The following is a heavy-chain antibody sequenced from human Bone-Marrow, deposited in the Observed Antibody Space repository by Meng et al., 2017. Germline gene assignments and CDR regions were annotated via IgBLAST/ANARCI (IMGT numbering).Heavy chain of an antibody. Sequence: GESLKIACAASGFALSTFAMNWVRQAPGKGLEWVAVISYDGTHKYNADSVKGRFTISRDNSKYTVYLEMNSLRSEDTATYYCARPLSSYCRGGSCYSTGFDSWGHGTLVTVSS. D-gene: IGHD2-15*01. V-gene: IGHV3-30*01. CDR1: GFALSTFA. J-gene: IGHJ4*01. CDR2: ISYDGTHK. CDR3: ARPLSSYCRGGSCYSTGFDS.